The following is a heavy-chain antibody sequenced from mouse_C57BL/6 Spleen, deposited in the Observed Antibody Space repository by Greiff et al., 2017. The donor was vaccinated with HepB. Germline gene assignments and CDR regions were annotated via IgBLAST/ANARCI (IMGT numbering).Heavy chain of an antibody. Sequence: QVQLQQSGAELARPGASVKLSCKASGYTFTSYGISWVKQRTGQGLEWIGEIYPRSGNTYYNEKFKGKATLTADKSSSTAYMELLSLTSEDSAVYFCASLIYDGYPSWFAYWGQGTLVTVSA. D-gene: IGHD2-3*01. J-gene: IGHJ3*01. V-gene: IGHV1-81*01. CDR3: ASLIYDGYPSWFAY. CDR2: IYPRSGNT. CDR1: GYTFTSYG.